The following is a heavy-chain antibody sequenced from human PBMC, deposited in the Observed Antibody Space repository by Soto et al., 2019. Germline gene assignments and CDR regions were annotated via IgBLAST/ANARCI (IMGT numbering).Heavy chain of an antibody. D-gene: IGHD3-3*01. J-gene: IGHJ6*03. CDR2: ISGSGGST. CDR1: GFTFSSYA. Sequence: EVQLLESGGGLVQPGGSLRLSCAASGFTFSSYAMSWVRQAPGKGLEWVSAISGSGGSTYYADSVKGRFTISRDNSKNTLYLQMNSLRAEDTAVYYCAKDRVLRFLEKSTHYYCGDMDVWGKGTTVTVSS. CDR3: AKDRVLRFLEKSTHYYCGDMDV. V-gene: IGHV3-23*01.